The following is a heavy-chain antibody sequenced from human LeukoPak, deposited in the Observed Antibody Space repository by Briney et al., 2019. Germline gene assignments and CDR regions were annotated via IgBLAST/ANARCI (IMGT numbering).Heavy chain of an antibody. CDR2: FDPEDGET. J-gene: IGHJ4*02. CDR3: ATVKPLRSSSWGLMEMSN. V-gene: IGHV1-24*01. CDR1: GYTLTELS. Sequence: ASVKVSCKVSGYTLTELSMHWVLQAPGKGLEWMVGFDPEDGETIYAQKFQGRVTMTEDTSTDTAYMELSSLRSEDTAVYYCATVKPLRSSSWGLMEMSNWGQGTLVTVSS. D-gene: IGHD6-13*01.